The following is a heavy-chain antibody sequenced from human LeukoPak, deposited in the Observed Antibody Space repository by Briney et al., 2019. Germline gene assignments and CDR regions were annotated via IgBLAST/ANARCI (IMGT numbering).Heavy chain of an antibody. Sequence: GASVKVSCKATGYTFTTYAMHWVRQAPGQRLEWMGWINAGNGNTKYSQEFQGRVTITRDTSASTAYMELSSLRSEGMAVYYCARGKYSGYDSPFDCWGQGTLVTVSS. CDR1: GYTFTTYA. J-gene: IGHJ4*02. V-gene: IGHV1-3*03. CDR3: ARGKYSGYDSPFDC. D-gene: IGHD5-12*01. CDR2: INAGNGNT.